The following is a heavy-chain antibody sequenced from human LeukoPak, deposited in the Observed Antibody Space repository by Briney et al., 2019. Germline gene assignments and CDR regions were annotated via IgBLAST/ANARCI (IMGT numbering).Heavy chain of an antibody. J-gene: IGHJ5*02. D-gene: IGHD4-17*01. V-gene: IGHV4-34*01. CDR3: ARDAASTVRGNWFDP. Sequence: KPSETLSLTCAVYGGSFSGYYWSWIRQPPGKGLEWIGEINHSGSTNYNPSLKSRVTMSVDTSKNQFSLKLSSVTAADTAVYYCARDAASTVRGNWFDPWGQGTLVTVSS. CDR1: GGSFSGYY. CDR2: INHSGST.